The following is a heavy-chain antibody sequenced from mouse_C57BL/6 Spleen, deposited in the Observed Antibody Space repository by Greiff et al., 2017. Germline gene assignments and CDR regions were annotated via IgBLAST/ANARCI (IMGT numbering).Heavy chain of an antibody. CDR2: IDPSDSET. CDR1: GYTFTSYW. Sequence: VQLQQPGAELVRPGSSVKLSCKASGYTFTSYWMHWVKQRPIQGLEWIGNIDPSDSETHYNQKFKDKATLTADKSSSTAYMQLSSLTSEDSAVYYCARSFTTAEDYWGQGTTLTVSS. D-gene: IGHD1-2*01. J-gene: IGHJ2*01. V-gene: IGHV1-52*01. CDR3: ARSFTTAEDY.